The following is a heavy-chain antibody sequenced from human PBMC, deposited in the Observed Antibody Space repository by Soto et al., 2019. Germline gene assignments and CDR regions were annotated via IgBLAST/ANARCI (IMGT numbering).Heavy chain of an antibody. CDR1: GFTFSSYA. D-gene: IGHD3-22*01. Sequence: QVQLVESGGGVVQPGRSLRLSCAASGFTFSSYAMHWVRQAPGKGLEWVAVISYDGSNKYYADSVKGRFTISSDNSKNTLYLRMSTLRPEDTAVYYCAGEGDFDDSSGYYDYWGQGPLFTVSS. V-gene: IGHV3-30-3*01. CDR2: ISYDGSNK. J-gene: IGHJ4*02. CDR3: AGEGDFDDSSGYYDY.